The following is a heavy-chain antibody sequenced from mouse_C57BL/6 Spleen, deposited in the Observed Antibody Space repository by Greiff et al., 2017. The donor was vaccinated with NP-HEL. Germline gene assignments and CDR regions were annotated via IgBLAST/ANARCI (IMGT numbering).Heavy chain of an antibody. CDR3: ARGDDYYAMDY. D-gene: IGHD2-13*01. CDR1: GYTFTDYN. CDR2: IIPNNGGT. J-gene: IGHJ4*01. Sequence: EVQLQQSGPELVKPGASVKIPCKASGYTFTDYNMDWVKQSHGKSLEWIGDIIPNNGGTIYNQKFKGKATLTVDKSSRTAYMELRSLTSEDTAVYYCARGDDYYAMDYWGQGTSVTVSS. V-gene: IGHV1-18*01.